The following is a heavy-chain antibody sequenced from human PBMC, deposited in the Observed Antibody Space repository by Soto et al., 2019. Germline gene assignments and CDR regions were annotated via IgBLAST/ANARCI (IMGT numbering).Heavy chain of an antibody. CDR3: AKFYGGNSAHTYTIDP. CDR2: ISGSGGST. V-gene: IGHV3-23*01. D-gene: IGHD2-21*02. J-gene: IGHJ5*02. Sequence: GGSLSLSCAASGFTFSSYAMSWVRQAPGKCLEWVSTISGSGGSTHYADSVKGRFTISRDNSKSTLYLQMNSLRAEDTAVYYCAKFYGGNSAHTYTIDPWGQGTLVTVSS. CDR1: GFTFSSYA.